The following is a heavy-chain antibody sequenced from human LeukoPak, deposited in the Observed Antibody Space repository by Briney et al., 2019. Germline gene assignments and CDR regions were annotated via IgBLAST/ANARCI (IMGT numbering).Heavy chain of an antibody. Sequence: PGGSLTLSCGASGFTFSSYSMNWVRQAPGKGLEWVSSISISSSYIYYADSVKGRFTIFNANAKKSLYIQMNIPRAEDTAVYSCARLRRSANWGQGPLVRVSS. CDR1: GFTFSSYS. CDR2: ISISSSYI. D-gene: IGHD6-25*01. J-gene: IGHJ4*02. CDR3: ARLRRSAN. V-gene: IGHV3-21*01.